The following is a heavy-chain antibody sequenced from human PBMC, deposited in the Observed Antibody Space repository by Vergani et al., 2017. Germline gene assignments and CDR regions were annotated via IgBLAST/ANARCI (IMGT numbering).Heavy chain of an antibody. CDR1: GGSISAGYYF. V-gene: IGHV4-61*02. Sequence: QVQLQASGPGRVKPSQTLSLTCTMSGGSISAGYYFWSWIRQPAGKGLEWLGHISASGNASHSPSLKTRVSMSVDTSKNPFSLTVTSVTAADTAIYFCARRSGVYYGGGKVHPLRTAFDVWGHGAVVTVSS. J-gene: IGHJ3*01. D-gene: IGHD3-16*01. CDR2: ISASGNA. CDR3: ARRSGVYYGGGKVHPLRTAFDV.